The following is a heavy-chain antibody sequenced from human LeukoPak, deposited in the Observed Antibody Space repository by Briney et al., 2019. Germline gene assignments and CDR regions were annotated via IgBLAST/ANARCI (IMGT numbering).Heavy chain of an antibody. J-gene: IGHJ4*02. CDR1: GGSISSYY. V-gene: IGHV4-59*01. CDR2: IYYSGST. D-gene: IGHD3-22*01. CDR3: ARGQHYDSSGYYPQFDY. Sequence: PSETLSLTCTVSGGSISSYYWSCIRQPPGKGLEWIGYIYYSGSTNYNPSLKSRVTISVDTSKNQFSLKLSSVTAADTAVYYCARGQHYDSSGYYPQFDYWGQGTLVTVSS.